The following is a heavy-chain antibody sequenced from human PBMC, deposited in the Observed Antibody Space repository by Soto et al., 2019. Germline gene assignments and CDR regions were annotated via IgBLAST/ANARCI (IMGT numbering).Heavy chain of an antibody. CDR2: ISGSGGST. CDR3: AKKYYYDSSGYAPYFDY. CDR1: GFTFSSYA. J-gene: IGHJ4*02. D-gene: IGHD3-22*01. V-gene: IGHV3-23*01. Sequence: GGSLRLSCAASGFTFSSYAMSWVRQAPGKGLEWVSAISGSGGSTYYADSVKGRFTISRDNSKNTLYLQMNSLRAEDTAVYYCAKKYYYDSSGYAPYFDYWGQATMVTVSS.